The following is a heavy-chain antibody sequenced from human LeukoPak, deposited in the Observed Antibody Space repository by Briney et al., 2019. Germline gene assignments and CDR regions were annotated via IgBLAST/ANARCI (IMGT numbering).Heavy chain of an antibody. D-gene: IGHD2-8*01. CDR2: ISSSSSYI. J-gene: IGHJ3*02. CDR3: ARDSQAGYRTNGVCYTSAFDI. Sequence: PGGSLRLSCAASGFTFSSYSMNWVRQAPGKGLEWVSSISSSSSYIYYADSVKGRFTISRDNAKNSLYLQMNSLRAEDTAVYYCARDSQAGYRTNGVCYTSAFDIWGQGTMVTVSS. CDR1: GFTFSSYS. V-gene: IGHV3-21*01.